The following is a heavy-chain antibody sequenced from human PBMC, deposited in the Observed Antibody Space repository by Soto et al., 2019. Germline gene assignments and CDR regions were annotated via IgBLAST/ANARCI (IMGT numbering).Heavy chain of an antibody. CDR2: IRSKAYGGTT. CDR3: TRDGYLTSRPQGGRQQSYYYGMDV. J-gene: IGHJ6*02. V-gene: IGHV3-49*03. D-gene: IGHD6-13*01. Sequence: SLRLSCTASGFTFGDYAMSWFRPAPGKGLEWVGFIRSKAYGGTTEYAASVKGRFTISRDDSKSIAYLQMNSLKTEDTAVYYCTRDGYLTSRPQGGRQQSYYYGMDVWGQGTTVTVSS. CDR1: GFTFGDYA.